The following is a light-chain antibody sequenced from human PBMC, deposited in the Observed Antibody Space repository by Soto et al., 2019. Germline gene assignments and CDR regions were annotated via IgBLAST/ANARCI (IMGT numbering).Light chain of an antibody. J-gene: IGLJ1*01. V-gene: IGLV2-8*01. Sequence: QSALTQPPSASGSPGQSVTISCTGTSSDVGGYNHVSWYQQHPGKAPKLMIYEVSKRPSGVPDRFSGSKSANTASLTVSGLQAEDEADYYCSSYAGTDNIYVFGTGTKLTVL. CDR2: EVS. CDR3: SSYAGTDNIYV. CDR1: SSDVGGYNH.